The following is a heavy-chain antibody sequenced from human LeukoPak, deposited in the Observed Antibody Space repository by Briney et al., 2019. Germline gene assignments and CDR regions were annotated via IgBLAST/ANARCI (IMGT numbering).Heavy chain of an antibody. CDR2: THYRGDI. J-gene: IGHJ4*02. V-gene: IGHV4-59*02. CDR3: GRNLGSGSDH. Sequence: PSETLSLTCSVSGASVSSDYWNWIRQSPGRGLEWIGYTHYRGDINYNPSLKSRLTMSVDASSNQVSLKLSSVTAGDAAVYYCGRNLGSGSDHWGQGTLVTVSS. CDR1: GASVSSDY. D-gene: IGHD3-10*01.